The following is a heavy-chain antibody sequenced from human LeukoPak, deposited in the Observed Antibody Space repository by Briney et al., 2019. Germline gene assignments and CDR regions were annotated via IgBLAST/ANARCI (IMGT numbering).Heavy chain of an antibody. CDR1: GGTFSSYA. D-gene: IGHD3-10*01. Sequence: SVKVSCKASGGTFSSYAISWVRQAPGQGLEWMGGIIPIFGTANYAQKFQGRVTITTDESTSTAYMELSSLRSEDTAVYYCARSGSGSYYMGDYFDYWGQGTPVTVSS. CDR2: IIPIFGTA. CDR3: ARSGSGSYYMGDYFDY. V-gene: IGHV1-69*05. J-gene: IGHJ4*02.